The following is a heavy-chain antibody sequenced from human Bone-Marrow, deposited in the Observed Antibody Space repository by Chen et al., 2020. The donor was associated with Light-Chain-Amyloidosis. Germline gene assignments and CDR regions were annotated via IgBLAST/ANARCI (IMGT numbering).Heavy chain of an antibody. V-gene: IGHV3-53*02. CDR3: ATLDTYGYYFDS. CDR2: IYSGGFT. J-gene: IGHJ4*02. Sequence: EVQLVETGGGLIQPGGSLRLSCAVSGFPVTGNYMGWVRQAPGKGLEWVSVIYSGGFTYYADSVEGRFTISRDHSKNTLFLQMNSLRAEDTAVYYCATLDTYGYYFDSWGQGTLVTVSS. D-gene: IGHD3-10*01. CDR1: GFPVTGNY.